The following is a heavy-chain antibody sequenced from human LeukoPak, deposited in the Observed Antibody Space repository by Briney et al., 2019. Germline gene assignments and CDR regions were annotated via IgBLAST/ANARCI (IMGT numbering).Heavy chain of an antibody. V-gene: IGHV3-53*01. D-gene: IGHD1-20*01. CDR2: IYSGGST. Sequence: GGSLRLSCAASGFTVSAYAMAWVRQAPGKGLEWVSVIYSGGSTYYADSVKGRFTISRDNSKNTLYLQMNSLRAEDTAVYYCAKKMSITAASQVDYWGQGTLVTVSS. J-gene: IGHJ4*02. CDR3: AKKMSITAASQVDY. CDR1: GFTVSAYA.